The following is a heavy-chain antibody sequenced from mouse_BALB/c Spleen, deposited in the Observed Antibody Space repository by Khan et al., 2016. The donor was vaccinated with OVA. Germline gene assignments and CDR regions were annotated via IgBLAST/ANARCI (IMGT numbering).Heavy chain of an antibody. V-gene: IGHV1-4*01. D-gene: IGHD2-14*01. Sequence: QVQLQQSGAELARPGASVKMSCKASGYTFTSYTIHWIKLRPGQGLEWIGFINPSNGYTNYNQKFKDKATLTVDKSSTTAYMQLSSLTSDDSAVYNCVRDWAYHRDDCRLAYWGQGTLVTVSA. CDR1: GYTFTSYT. CDR2: INPSNGYT. J-gene: IGHJ3*01. CDR3: VRDWAYHRDDCRLAY.